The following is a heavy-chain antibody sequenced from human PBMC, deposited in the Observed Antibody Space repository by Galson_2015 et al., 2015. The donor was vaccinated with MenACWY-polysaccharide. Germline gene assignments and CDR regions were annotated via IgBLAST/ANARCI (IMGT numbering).Heavy chain of an antibody. CDR1: GGSVNSGGYY. Sequence: SETLSLTCTVSGGSVNSGGYYWSWIRQPPGKGLEWIGYIYYSGSTNYNPSLKSRVTISVDTSKNQFSLKLSSVTAADTAVYYCARDDDSSGYHDYWGQGTLVTVSS. V-gene: IGHV4-61*08. CDR2: IYYSGST. CDR3: ARDDDSSGYHDY. D-gene: IGHD3-22*01. J-gene: IGHJ4*02.